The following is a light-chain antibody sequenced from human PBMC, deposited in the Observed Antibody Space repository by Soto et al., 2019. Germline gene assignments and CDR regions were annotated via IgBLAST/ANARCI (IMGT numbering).Light chain of an antibody. CDR3: QDYNSYAWT. J-gene: IGKJ1*01. CDR1: QSVSRW. Sequence: IQNTQSPSTLYASVVYIVTITCRARQSVSRWLAWYHQKPGKAPKLLIYDASSLESGVPSRFSGSGSGTEFTLTISSLQPDDLATYYYQDYNSYAWTFGQGTKVDI. V-gene: IGKV1-5*01. CDR2: DAS.